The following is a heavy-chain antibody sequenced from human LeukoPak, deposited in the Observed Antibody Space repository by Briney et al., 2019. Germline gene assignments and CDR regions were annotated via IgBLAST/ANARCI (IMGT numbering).Heavy chain of an antibody. CDR2: ISYDGSNK. CDR3: ARNSPYGSGSYFFDY. Sequence: GGSLRLSCAASDFSVNTNYMNWVRQAPGKGLEWVAFISYDGSNKYYADSVKGRFTISRDNSKNTLYLQMNSLRAEDTAVYYCARNSPYGSGSYFFDYWGQGTLVTVSS. V-gene: IGHV3-30-3*01. D-gene: IGHD3-10*01. CDR1: DFSVNTNY. J-gene: IGHJ4*02.